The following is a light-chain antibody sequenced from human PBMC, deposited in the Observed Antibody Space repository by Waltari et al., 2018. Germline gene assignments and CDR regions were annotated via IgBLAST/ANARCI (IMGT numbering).Light chain of an antibody. CDR1: QTVSKDY. CDR3: QQYDRSPRT. J-gene: IGKJ1*01. CDR2: GVS. V-gene: IGKV3-20*01. Sequence: ENVLTQSPDTLSLSPGERATLSCRASQTVSKDYLSWYQQKPGQPPRLLIYGVSNRATGIPDRFSGSGSGTDFTLTINRLEPEDFAVYYCQQYDRSPRTFGQGPRWTSN.